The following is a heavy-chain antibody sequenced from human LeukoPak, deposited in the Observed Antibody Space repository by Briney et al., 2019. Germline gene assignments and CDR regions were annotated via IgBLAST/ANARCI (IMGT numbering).Heavy chain of an antibody. CDR3: AESLEPDAFDI. J-gene: IGHJ3*02. V-gene: IGHV3-9*01. CDR1: GFTFDDYA. D-gene: IGHD1-14*01. CDR2: VSWNSGSV. Sequence: GGSLRLYCAASGFTFDDYAMHWVRQAPGKGLEWVSGVSWNSGSVGYADSVKGRFTISRDNAKNSLYLQMNSLRAEDTAVYYCAESLEPDAFDIWGQGTMVTVSS.